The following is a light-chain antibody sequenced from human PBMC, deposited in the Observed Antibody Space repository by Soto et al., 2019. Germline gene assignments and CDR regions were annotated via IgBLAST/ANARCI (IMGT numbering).Light chain of an antibody. Sequence: QAVVTQEPSLTVSPGETVTLTCGSSTGAVTNGHYPYWFQQKPGQAPRTLIYDTSHKHSWTPARFSGSLLGGKAALTLSGAQPEDEAAYYCMLSYSGVHVVFGGGTKLTVL. V-gene: IGLV7-46*01. CDR2: DTS. CDR3: MLSYSGVHVV. J-gene: IGLJ2*01. CDR1: TGAVTNGHY.